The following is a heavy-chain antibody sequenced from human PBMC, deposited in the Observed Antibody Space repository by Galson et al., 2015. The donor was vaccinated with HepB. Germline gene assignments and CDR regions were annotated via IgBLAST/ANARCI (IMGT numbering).Heavy chain of an antibody. CDR2: ISSSGSNT. CDR3: ATRLAVAGTGAFDI. CDR1: GFTFSSYS. V-gene: IGHV3-21*01. D-gene: IGHD6-19*01. Sequence: SLRLSCAASGFTFSSYSMNWVRQAPGKGLEWVSSISSSGSNTYHADSVKGRFTISRDNAKNSLYLQMNSLRAEDTAVYYCATRLAVAGTGAFDIWGQGTMVTVSS. J-gene: IGHJ3*02.